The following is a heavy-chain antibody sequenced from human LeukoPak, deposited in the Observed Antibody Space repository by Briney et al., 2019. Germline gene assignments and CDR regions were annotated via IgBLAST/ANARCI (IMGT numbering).Heavy chain of an antibody. D-gene: IGHD3-9*01. CDR2: ICWNSGSI. Sequence: SLRLSCAASGFTFDDYAMHWVRRAPGEGLEWGSGICWNSGSIGYADSVKGRFTISRDNAKNSLYLQMNSLRAEDTALYYCAKDYALTGYAGDAYDYWGQGTLVTVSS. CDR1: GFTFDDYA. V-gene: IGHV3-9*01. J-gene: IGHJ4*02. CDR3: AKDYALTGYAGDAYDY.